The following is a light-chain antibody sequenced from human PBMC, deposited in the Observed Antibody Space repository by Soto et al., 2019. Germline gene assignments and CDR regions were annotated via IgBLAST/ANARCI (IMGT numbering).Light chain of an antibody. CDR1: QSVSSSY. J-gene: IGKJ1*01. Sequence: ESVLTHAPGTLSLYPGEKATLSCRASQSVSSSYLAWYQRKPGQAPRLLIYGASSRATGIPDRFSGSGSGTDFTLTVSRLEPEDFAVYYCQQFGSSSWTFGQGTKVDIK. V-gene: IGKV3-20*01. CDR2: GAS. CDR3: QQFGSSSWT.